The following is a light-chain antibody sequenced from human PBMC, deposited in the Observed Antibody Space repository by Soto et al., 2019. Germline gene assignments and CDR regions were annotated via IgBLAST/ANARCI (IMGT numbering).Light chain of an antibody. CDR1: ESISSW. CDR2: KAS. V-gene: IGKV1-5*03. CDR3: QQYNSYSVT. J-gene: IGKJ1*01. Sequence: DIQMTQSPPTLSASAGDRVTITCRASESISSWLAWYQQKPGKAPKLLMYKASSLESGVPSRFSGSGSGTEFTLTISSLQPDDFATYYCQQYNSYSVTFVQGTKVDIK.